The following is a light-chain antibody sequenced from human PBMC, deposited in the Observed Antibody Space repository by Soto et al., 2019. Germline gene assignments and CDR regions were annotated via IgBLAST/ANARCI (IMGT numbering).Light chain of an antibody. CDR2: GTS. Sequence: EIVLTQSPGTLSLSPGERATLSCRASQSVSSTYLTWYQQKPGQAPRLLIYGTSIRATGIPARFSGSGSGTDFTLTISSLEPEDFAVYYCQQRSNWAWTFGQGTKVDIK. J-gene: IGKJ1*01. CDR3: QQRSNWAWT. V-gene: IGKV3D-20*02. CDR1: QSVSSTY.